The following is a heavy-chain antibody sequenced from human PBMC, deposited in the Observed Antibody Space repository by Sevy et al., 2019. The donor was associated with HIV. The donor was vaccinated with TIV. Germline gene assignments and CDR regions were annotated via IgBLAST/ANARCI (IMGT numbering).Heavy chain of an antibody. Sequence: ASVKVSCKASGYTLIRYYMHWVRQAPGQGLEWMGVIDPRGGSTTYPQKLQGRVIMTRDTSTSTVYMELSSLRSEDTAVYYCATFSGASGVFDYWGQGTLVTVSS. J-gene: IGHJ4*02. V-gene: IGHV1-46*01. CDR2: IDPRGGST. D-gene: IGHD3-16*01. CDR3: ATFSGASGVFDY. CDR1: GYTLIRYY.